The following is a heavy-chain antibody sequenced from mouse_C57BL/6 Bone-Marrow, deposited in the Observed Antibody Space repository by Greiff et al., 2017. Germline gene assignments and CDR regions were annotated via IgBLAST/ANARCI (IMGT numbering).Heavy chain of an antibody. CDR1: GFTFSDYY. J-gene: IGHJ4*01. D-gene: IGHD1-1*01. CDR2: LSNGGGST. CDR3: ARPLLTTVAPSYAMDY. V-gene: IGHV5-12*01. Sequence: DVKLVESGGGLVQPGGSLKLSCAASGFTFSDYYMYWVRQTPEKRLEWVAYLSNGGGSTYYPDTVKGRFTISRDNAKNTLYLQMSRLKSEDTAMYYCARPLLTTVAPSYAMDYWGQGTSVTVSS.